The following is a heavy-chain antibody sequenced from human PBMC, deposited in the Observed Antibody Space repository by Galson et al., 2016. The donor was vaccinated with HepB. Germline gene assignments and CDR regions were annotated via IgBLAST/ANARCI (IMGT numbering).Heavy chain of an antibody. CDR2: ISSSSRTI. Sequence: SLRLSCAASGFTFSGYEMNWVRQAPGKGLEWVSYISSSSRTIYFADSVKGRFTISRDNAQNSLYLQMNSLTVEDTAVYYCARGFGYWGQGTLVTVSS. D-gene: IGHD3-10*01. CDR3: ARGFGY. V-gene: IGHV3-48*03. CDR1: GFTFSGYE. J-gene: IGHJ4*02.